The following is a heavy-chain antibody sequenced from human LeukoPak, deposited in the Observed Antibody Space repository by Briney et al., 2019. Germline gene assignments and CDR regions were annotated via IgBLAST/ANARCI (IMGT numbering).Heavy chain of an antibody. CDR2: IDPSDSYT. J-gene: IGHJ6*02. V-gene: IGHV5-10-1*01. Sequence: GESLTISCKVSGDSFTSHWISWVRQKPGKGLEWMGRIDPSDSYTNYSPSFQGYVSISDDKPIITSYLRWSSLKASDTAMYYCARHYSNDAMDVWGQVTTLTVSS. CDR3: ARHYSNDAMDV. CDR1: GDSFTSHW. D-gene: IGHD4-11*01.